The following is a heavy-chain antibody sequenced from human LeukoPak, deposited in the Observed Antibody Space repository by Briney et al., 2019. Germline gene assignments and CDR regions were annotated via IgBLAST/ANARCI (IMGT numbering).Heavy chain of an antibody. Sequence: SETLSLTCTVSGGSISSSSYYWGWIRQPPGKGLEWIGNIYYSGITYYNPPLKSRVTISVDTSKNQFSLKLTSVTPADTAVYYCARRAVVVTATRPSTFDYWGQGILVTVSS. CDR2: IYYSGIT. V-gene: IGHV4-39*01. CDR3: ARRAVVVTATRPSTFDY. CDR1: GGSISSSSYY. D-gene: IGHD2-21*02. J-gene: IGHJ4*02.